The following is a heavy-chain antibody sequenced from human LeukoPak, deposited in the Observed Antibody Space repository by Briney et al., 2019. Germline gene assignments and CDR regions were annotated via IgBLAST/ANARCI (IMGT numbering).Heavy chain of an antibody. D-gene: IGHD2-15*01. J-gene: IGHJ5*02. CDR3: ARDLYCSGGSCYNWFDP. CDR2: INPNSGGT. V-gene: IGHV1-2*02. CDR1: GYTFTGYY. Sequence: ASVKVSCKASGYTFTGYYMHWVRQAPGQGLEWMEWINPNSGGTNYAQKFQGRVTMTRDTSISTAYMELSRLRSDDTAVYYCARDLYCSGGSCYNWFDPWGQGTLVTVSS.